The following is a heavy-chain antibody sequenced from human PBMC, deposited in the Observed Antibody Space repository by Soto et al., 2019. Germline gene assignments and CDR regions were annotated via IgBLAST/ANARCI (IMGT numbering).Heavy chain of an antibody. Sequence: ASVKVSCKASGYTFTSYGISWVRQAPGQGLEWMGWISAYNGNTNYAQKLQGRVTMTTDTSTSTAYMELRSLRSDDTAVYYCARESALEYSSSSGLTWGDFDYWGQGTLVTVSS. CDR2: ISAYNGNT. V-gene: IGHV1-18*01. CDR1: GYTFTSYG. J-gene: IGHJ4*02. D-gene: IGHD6-6*01. CDR3: ARESALEYSSSSGLTWGDFDY.